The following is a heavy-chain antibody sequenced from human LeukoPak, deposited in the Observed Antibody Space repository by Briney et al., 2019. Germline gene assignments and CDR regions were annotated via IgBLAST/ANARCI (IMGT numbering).Heavy chain of an antibody. CDR3: AVSGSPDAFDI. CDR2: IYPGDSDT. Sequence: GESLKISCKASGNRFTSYWIAWVRQMPGKGLEWMGIIYPGDSDTRYSPSFQGQVTISADKSISTAYLQWSSLKASDTAMYYCAVSGSPDAFDIWGQGTMVTVSS. D-gene: IGHD1-26*01. CDR1: GNRFTSYW. V-gene: IGHV5-51*01. J-gene: IGHJ3*02.